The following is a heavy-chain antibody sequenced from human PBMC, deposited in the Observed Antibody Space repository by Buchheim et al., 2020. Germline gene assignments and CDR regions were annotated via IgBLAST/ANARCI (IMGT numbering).Heavy chain of an antibody. CDR3: VTSGSYYYYAMDV. CDR1: GFTFSSYW. V-gene: IGHV3-74*01. CDR2: INSDGRTT. J-gene: IGHJ6*02. Sequence: EVQLVESGGGLVQPGGSLRLSCAASGFTFSSYWMHWVRQAPGKGLVCVARINSDGRTTTYADSVKGRFTISTDNAMNTLYSQMNSLRAEDTAVYYCVTSGSYYYYAMDVWGQGTT. D-gene: IGHD3-22*01.